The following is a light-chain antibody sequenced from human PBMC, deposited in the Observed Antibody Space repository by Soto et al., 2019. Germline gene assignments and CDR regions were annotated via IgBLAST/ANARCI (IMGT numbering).Light chain of an antibody. CDR3: MQALQTRT. CDR2: MGS. J-gene: IGKJ1*01. Sequence: DIVMTQSPLSLPVTPGEPASISCRSSQSLLHSNGYNYLDWYLQKPGQSPQVLIYMGSNRASGVPGRFSGSGSGTDFTLKISRVEAEDVGVYYCMQALQTRTFGQGTKVEIK. V-gene: IGKV2-28*01. CDR1: QSLLHSNGYNY.